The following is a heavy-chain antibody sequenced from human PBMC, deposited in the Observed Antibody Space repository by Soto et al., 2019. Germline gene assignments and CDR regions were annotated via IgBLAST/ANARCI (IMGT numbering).Heavy chain of an antibody. J-gene: IGHJ5*02. CDR2: ISAYNGNT. Sequence: ASVKVSCKASGYTFTSYGISWVRQAPGQGLEWMGWISAYNGNTNYAQKLQGRVTMTTDTSTSTAYFELRSLSSDDTAVYYCARDSLGKEGWFDPWGQGTLVTVSS. CDR1: GYTFTSYG. CDR3: ARDSLGKEGWFDP. V-gene: IGHV1-18*01. D-gene: IGHD1-26*01.